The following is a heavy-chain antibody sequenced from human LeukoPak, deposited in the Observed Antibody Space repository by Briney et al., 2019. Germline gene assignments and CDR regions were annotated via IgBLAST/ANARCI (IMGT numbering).Heavy chain of an antibody. CDR3: ARISGGKRSHYYYYGMDV. CDR1: GYTFTSYG. Sequence: GASVKVSCKASGYTFTSYGISWVRQAPGQGLEWMGWISAYNGNTNYAQKLQGRVTMTTDTSTSTAYMELRSLRSDDTAVYYCARISGGKRSHYYYYGMDVWGKGTTVTVSS. V-gene: IGHV1-18*04. J-gene: IGHJ6*04. D-gene: IGHD3-16*01. CDR2: ISAYNGNT.